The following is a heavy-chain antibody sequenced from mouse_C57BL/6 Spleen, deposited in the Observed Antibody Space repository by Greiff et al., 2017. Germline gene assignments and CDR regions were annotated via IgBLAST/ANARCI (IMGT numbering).Heavy chain of an antibody. J-gene: IGHJ4*01. CDR1: GYTFTSYW. D-gene: IGHD2-4*01. Sequence: QVQLQQPGTELVKPGASVKLSCKASGYTFTSYWMHWVKQRPGQGLEWIGNINPSNGGTNYNEKFKSKATLTVDKSSSTAYMQLSSLTSEDSAVDDCAGDDYDEGYDMDYWGQGTTVTVSS. CDR2: INPSNGGT. V-gene: IGHV1-53*01. CDR3: AGDDYDEGYDMDY.